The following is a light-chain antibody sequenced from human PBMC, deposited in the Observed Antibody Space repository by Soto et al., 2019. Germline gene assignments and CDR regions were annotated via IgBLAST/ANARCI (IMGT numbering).Light chain of an antibody. CDR2: EVN. J-gene: IGLJ1*01. CDR3: CSYTTSSTYV. Sequence: QSALTQPASVSGSPGQSITISCSGTSSDVGRYNYVSWYQQHPGKAPKLMIYEVNNRPSEVSNRFSGSKSDNTASLTISGLQAEDEADYYCCSYTTSSTYVFGTGTKVTVL. V-gene: IGLV2-14*01. CDR1: SSDVGRYNY.